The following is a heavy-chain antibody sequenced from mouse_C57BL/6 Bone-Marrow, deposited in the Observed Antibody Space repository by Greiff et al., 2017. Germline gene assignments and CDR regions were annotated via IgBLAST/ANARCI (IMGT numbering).Heavy chain of an antibody. V-gene: IGHV7-3*01. CDR1: GFTFTDYY. J-gene: IGHJ3*01. Sequence: EVQLVESGGGLVQPGGSLSLSCAASGFTFTDYYMSWVRQPPGKALEWLGFIRNKANGYTTEYSASVKGRFTISRDNSQSILYLQMNALRAEDSATYYCARWHEGFAYWGQGTLVTVSA. CDR2: IRNKANGYTT. CDR3: ARWHEGFAY.